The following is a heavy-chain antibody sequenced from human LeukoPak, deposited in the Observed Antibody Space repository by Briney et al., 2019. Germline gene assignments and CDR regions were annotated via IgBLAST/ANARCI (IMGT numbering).Heavy chain of an antibody. V-gene: IGHV3-66*01. J-gene: IGHJ4*02. Sequence: QPGGSLRLSFAASGFTVSSNYMSWVRQAPGKGLEWVSVIYSGGSTYYADSVKGRFTISRDNSKNTLYLQMNSLRVEDTAVYYCTRDLRGVIPFDYWGQGTLVTVSS. CDR1: GFTVSSNY. D-gene: IGHD3-10*01. CDR2: IYSGGST. CDR3: TRDLRGVIPFDY.